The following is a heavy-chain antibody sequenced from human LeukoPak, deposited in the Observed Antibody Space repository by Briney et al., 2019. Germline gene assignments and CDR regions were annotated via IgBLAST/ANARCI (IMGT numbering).Heavy chain of an antibody. CDR3: ARQCSSTSCYFEFDP. J-gene: IGHJ5*02. CDR1: GDTFSSDA. V-gene: IGHV1-69*04. Sequence: SVKVSCKASGDTFSSDAISWVRQAPGQGLEWMGRIIPIFGVANYAQKFQGRVTITADKSTSTAYMELSSLRSEDTAVYYCARQCSSTSCYFEFDPWGQGTLVTVSS. D-gene: IGHD2-2*01. CDR2: IIPIFGVA.